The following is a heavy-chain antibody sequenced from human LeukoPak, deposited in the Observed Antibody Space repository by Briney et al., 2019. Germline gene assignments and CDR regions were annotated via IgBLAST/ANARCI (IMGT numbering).Heavy chain of an antibody. J-gene: IGHJ4*02. V-gene: IGHV4-34*01. CDR1: GGSFSGYY. Sequence: SETLSLTCAVYGGSFSGYYWSWIRQPPGKGLEWIGEINHSGSTNYNPSLKSRVTISVDMSKNQFSLKLSSVTATDTAVYYCAGVWSPPYTSSWPDYFDYWGQGTLVTVSS. CDR2: INHSGST. CDR3: AGVWSPPYTSSWPDYFDY. D-gene: IGHD6-13*01.